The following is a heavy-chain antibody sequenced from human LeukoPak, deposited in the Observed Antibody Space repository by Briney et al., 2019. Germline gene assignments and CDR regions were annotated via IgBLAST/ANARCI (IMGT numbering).Heavy chain of an antibody. Sequence: GGSLRLSCAASGFTFSSYGMSWVRQAPGKGLEWVSAISGSGGSTYYADSVKGRFTISRDNSKNTLYLQMNSLRAEDTAVYYCAKGRVHYYDSSGYYMGSAYFDYWGQGTLVTVSS. J-gene: IGHJ4*02. CDR1: GFTFSSYG. CDR2: ISGSGGST. V-gene: IGHV3-23*01. D-gene: IGHD3-22*01. CDR3: AKGRVHYYDSSGYYMGSAYFDY.